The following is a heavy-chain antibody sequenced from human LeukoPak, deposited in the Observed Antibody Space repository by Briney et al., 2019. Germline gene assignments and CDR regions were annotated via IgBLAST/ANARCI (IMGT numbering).Heavy chain of an antibody. CDR1: GGSFSGYY. V-gene: IGHV4-34*01. Sequence: SETLSLTCAVYGGSFSGYYWSWIRQPPGKGLEWIGEINHSGSTNYNPSLKSRVTISVDTSKNQFSLKLSSVTAADTAVYYCARGWEALSPDAFDIWGQGTMVTVSS. D-gene: IGHD1-26*01. CDR2: INHSGST. CDR3: ARGWEALSPDAFDI. J-gene: IGHJ3*02.